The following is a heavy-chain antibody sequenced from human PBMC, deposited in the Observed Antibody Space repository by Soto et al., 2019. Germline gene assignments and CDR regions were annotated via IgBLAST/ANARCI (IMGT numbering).Heavy chain of an antibody. V-gene: IGHV5-51*01. CDR2: IYPGDSDT. CDR3: ARLCIAAAGCRGRFDY. D-gene: IGHD6-13*01. J-gene: IGHJ4*02. CDR1: GYSFTSYW. Sequence: GESLKISCNGSGYSFTSYWICWVRQMPWKGLEWMGIIYPGDSDTRYSPSFQGQVTISADKSISTAYLQWSSLKASDTAMYYCARLCIAAAGCRGRFDYWGQGTLVTVPS.